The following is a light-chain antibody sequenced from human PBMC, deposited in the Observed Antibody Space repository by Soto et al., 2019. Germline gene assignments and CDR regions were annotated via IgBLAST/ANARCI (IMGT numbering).Light chain of an antibody. V-gene: IGKV3-20*01. CDR2: GAS. CDR1: QSVSSSY. J-gene: IGKJ3*01. Sequence: EIVLTQSPGTLSLSPGERATLSCRASQSVSSSYLAWYQQKPGQAPRLLIYGASRRATGIPDRFSGSGYGTDFTLTISRLEPEDFALYYCQQYGSSPLPFGPGTKVDIK. CDR3: QQYGSSPLP.